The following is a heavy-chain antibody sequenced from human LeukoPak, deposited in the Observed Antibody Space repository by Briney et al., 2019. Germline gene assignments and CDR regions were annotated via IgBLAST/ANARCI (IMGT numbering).Heavy chain of an antibody. Sequence: GGSLRLSCAASGFTFSSYAMSWVRQAPGKGLEWVSAISGSGGSTHYADSVKGRFTISRDNSKNTLYLQMNSLRAEDTAVYYCAKVTGYSSSWYEVDYWGQGTLVTVSS. D-gene: IGHD6-13*01. J-gene: IGHJ4*02. CDR1: GFTFSSYA. CDR3: AKVTGYSSSWYEVDY. CDR2: ISGSGGST. V-gene: IGHV3-23*01.